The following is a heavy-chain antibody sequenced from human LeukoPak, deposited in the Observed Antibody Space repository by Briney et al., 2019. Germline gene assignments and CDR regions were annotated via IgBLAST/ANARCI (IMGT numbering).Heavy chain of an antibody. V-gene: IGHV1-46*01. D-gene: IGHD5-18*01. CDR2: TNPSGGST. CDR1: GYTFTSYY. CDR3: ARESERGYSYGYALDY. Sequence: GASVKVSCKASGYTFTSYYMHWVRQAPGQGLEWMGITNPSGGSTSYAQKFQGRVTMTRDTSTSTVYMELSSLRSEDTAVYYCARESERGYSYGYALDYWGQGTLVTVSS. J-gene: IGHJ4*02.